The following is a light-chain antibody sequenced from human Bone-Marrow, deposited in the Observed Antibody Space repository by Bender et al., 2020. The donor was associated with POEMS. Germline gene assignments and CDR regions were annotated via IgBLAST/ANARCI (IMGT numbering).Light chain of an antibody. CDR2: GVT. CDR1: SSDVGRYDY. Sequence: QSALTQPASVSGSLGQSVTISCTGTSSDVGRYDYVSWYQQHPGKAPKFMIYGVTKRPSGVPDRFSGSKSGNTASLTISGLQAEDEAEYYCCSYAGRYTYVFGTGTKVTVL. J-gene: IGLJ1*01. V-gene: IGLV2-11*01. CDR3: CSYAGRYTYV.